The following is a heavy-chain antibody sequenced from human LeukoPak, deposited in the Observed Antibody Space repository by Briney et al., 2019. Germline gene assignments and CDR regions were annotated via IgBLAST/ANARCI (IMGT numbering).Heavy chain of an antibody. CDR1: GGSISGYY. D-gene: IGHD2-15*01. J-gene: IGHJ4*02. CDR3: ARGNLITTIHESVVVVAATPVWASYFDY. Sequence: SETLSLTCTVSGGSISGYYWSWLRQPPGKGLEWIGEINHSGSTNYNPSLKSRVTISVDTSKNQFSLKLSSVTAADTAVYYCARGNLITTIHESVVVVAATPVWASYFDYWGQGTLVTVSS. V-gene: IGHV4-34*01. CDR2: INHSGST.